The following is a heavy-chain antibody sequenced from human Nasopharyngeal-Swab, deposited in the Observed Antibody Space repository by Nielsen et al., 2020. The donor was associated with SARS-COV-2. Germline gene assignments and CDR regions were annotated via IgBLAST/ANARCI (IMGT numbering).Heavy chain of an antibody. CDR1: GGTFSSYS. Sequence: SVKVSCKASGGTFSSYSISWVRQAPGQGLEWMGGIIPIFGTANYAQKFQGRVTITADGSTSTAYMELSSLRSEDTAVYYCAVNSNYLRYYYYGMDVWGQGTTVTVSS. CDR3: AVNSNYLRYYYYGMDV. J-gene: IGHJ6*02. D-gene: IGHD4-11*01. V-gene: IGHV1-69*13. CDR2: IIPIFGTA.